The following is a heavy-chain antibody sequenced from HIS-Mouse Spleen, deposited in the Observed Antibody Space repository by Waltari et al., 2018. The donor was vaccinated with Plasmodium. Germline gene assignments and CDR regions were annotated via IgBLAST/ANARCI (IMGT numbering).Heavy chain of an antibody. CDR1: GFTFSRSA. J-gene: IGHJ4*02. Sequence: EVQLLESGGGLVQPGGSLRLFCAGSGFTFSRSAMSWVRQAPGKGLGWGSAISGSGVSTDYADSGKGRFTIARDNSKNTLYRQMNSLRAEDTAVYYCAKSSKGTGDLWDYWGQGTLVTVSS. D-gene: IGHD7-27*01. CDR3: AKSSKGTGDLWDY. CDR2: ISGSGVST. V-gene: IGHV3-23*01.